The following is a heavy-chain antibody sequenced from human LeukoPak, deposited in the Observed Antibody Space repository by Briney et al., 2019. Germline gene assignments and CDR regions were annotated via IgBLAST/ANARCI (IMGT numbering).Heavy chain of an antibody. Sequence: PGGSLRLSCAASGFTVGNNQMTWVRQASGKGLEWVSLVYSGGTTRYADSVKGRFTISRDNSKNTVYLQMNSLRAEDTAVYYCATVSPGIAAAAGARNYWGQGTLVTVSS. J-gene: IGHJ4*02. CDR2: VYSGGTT. CDR1: GFTVGNNQ. V-gene: IGHV3-66*01. CDR3: ATVSPGIAAAAGARNY. D-gene: IGHD6-25*01.